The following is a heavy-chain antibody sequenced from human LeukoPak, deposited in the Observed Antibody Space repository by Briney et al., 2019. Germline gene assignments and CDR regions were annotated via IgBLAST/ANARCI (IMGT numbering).Heavy chain of an antibody. Sequence: GGSLRLSCAASGFTFSSYNMNWVRQAPGKGLEWVSYISRSRDTIYYADSVKGRFTISRDDAKSSLFLQMNSLRDDDTAVYYCARDILTGYSTVYYFDYWGKGTLVTVSS. J-gene: IGHJ4*02. CDR1: GFTFSSYN. CDR3: ARDILTGYSTVYYFDY. V-gene: IGHV3-48*02. CDR2: ISRSRDTI. D-gene: IGHD3-9*01.